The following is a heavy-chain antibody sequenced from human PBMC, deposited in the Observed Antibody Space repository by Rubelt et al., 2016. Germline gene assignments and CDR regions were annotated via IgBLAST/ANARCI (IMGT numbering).Heavy chain of an antibody. V-gene: IGHV3-30*07. Sequence: YYADSVKGRFTISRDNSKNTLYLQMNSLRAEDTAVYYCARDLVKAAAGTNYYYGMDVWGQGTTVTVSS. D-gene: IGHD6-13*01. CDR3: ARDLVKAAAGTNYYYGMDV. J-gene: IGHJ6*02.